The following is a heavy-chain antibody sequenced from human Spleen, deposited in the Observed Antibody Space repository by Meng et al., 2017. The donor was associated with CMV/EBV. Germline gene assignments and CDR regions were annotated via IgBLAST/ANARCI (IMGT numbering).Heavy chain of an antibody. Sequence: SVKVSCKASGGTFSSYAISWVRQAPGQGLEWMGGIIPILGTANYAQKFQGRVTITTDESTSTAYMELSSLRSEDTAVYYCARVPLRNYYYYGMDVWGQGTTVTVSS. CDR3: ARVPLRNYYYYGMDV. V-gene: IGHV1-69*05. J-gene: IGHJ6*02. CDR1: GGTFSSYA. CDR2: IIPILGTA.